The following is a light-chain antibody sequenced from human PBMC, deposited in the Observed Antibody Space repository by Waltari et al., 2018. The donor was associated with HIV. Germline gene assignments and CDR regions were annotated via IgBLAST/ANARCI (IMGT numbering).Light chain of an antibody. J-gene: IGLJ3*02. CDR1: SSNIGSTT. CDR3: AAWDDSLIGPV. Sequence: QSVLTQPPSASGTPGQRVTISCSGSSSNIGSTTVNWYQQLPGTAPKLLIYSNKPRTSGVPDRLSGAKSGTSASLAISGLQSEDEAKYYCAAWDDSLIGPVFGGGTKLTVL. CDR2: SNK. V-gene: IGLV1-44*01.